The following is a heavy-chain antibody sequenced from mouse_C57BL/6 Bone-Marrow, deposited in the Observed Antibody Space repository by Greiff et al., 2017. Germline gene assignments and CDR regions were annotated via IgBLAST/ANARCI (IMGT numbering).Heavy chain of an antibody. D-gene: IGHD2-2*01. CDR1: GFTFSDFY. V-gene: IGHV7-1*01. Sequence: EVKVVESGGGLVQSGRSLRLSCATSGFTFSDFYMEWVRQAPGKGLEWIAASRNKANDYTTAYSASVKGRFIVSRDTSQSILYLQMNALRAEDTAIYYCARDALPGYYYAMDYWGQGTSVTVSS. J-gene: IGHJ4*01. CDR2: SRNKANDYTT. CDR3: ARDALPGYYYAMDY.